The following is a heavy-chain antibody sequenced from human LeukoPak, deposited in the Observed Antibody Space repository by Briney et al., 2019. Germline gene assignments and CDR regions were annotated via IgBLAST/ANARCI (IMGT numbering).Heavy chain of an antibody. CDR3: ARGTLGYCSSTNCHSDY. J-gene: IGHJ4*02. CDR2: LYSSGST. Sequence: SETLSLTCVVSGGSISTYYWSWIRQPPGKGLEWIGYLYSSGSTNYNPSLKSRVSISEDTSKNQVSLNLNSVTAADTAVYYCARGTLGYCSSTNCHSDYWGQGTLVTVSS. V-gene: IGHV4-4*08. CDR1: GGSISTYY. D-gene: IGHD2-2*01.